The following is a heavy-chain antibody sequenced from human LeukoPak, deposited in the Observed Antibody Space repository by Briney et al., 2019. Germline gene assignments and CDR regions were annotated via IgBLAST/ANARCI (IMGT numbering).Heavy chain of an antibody. CDR3: AKWGDYDILTGYYVSDF. D-gene: IGHD3-9*01. Sequence: GGSLRLSCAASGFTFSSYAMSWVRQAPGKGLEWVSAISAGSGSTYYADSVKGRFTISRDNSKNTLYLQMSTLTAEDTAVYYCAKWGDYDILTGYYVSDFWGQGTLVTVSS. J-gene: IGHJ4*02. V-gene: IGHV3-23*01. CDR2: ISAGSGST. CDR1: GFTFSSYA.